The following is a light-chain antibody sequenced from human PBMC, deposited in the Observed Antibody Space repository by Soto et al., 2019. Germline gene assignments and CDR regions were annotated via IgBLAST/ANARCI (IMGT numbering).Light chain of an antibody. J-gene: IGKJ4*01. CDR3: QQYNNWPPLT. CDR1: HSVSNN. Sequence: VTHSPGTLSLSPVQMATLSFSASHSVSNNFLAWYQQKPGQGPRLLIYGASSRATGTPDRFSGSGSGTEFTLTISSLQSEDFAVYYCQQYNNWPPLTFGGGTKVDI. CDR2: GAS. V-gene: IGKV3D-15*01.